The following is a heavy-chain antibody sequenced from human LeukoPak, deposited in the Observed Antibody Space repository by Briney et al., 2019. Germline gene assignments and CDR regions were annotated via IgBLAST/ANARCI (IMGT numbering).Heavy chain of an antibody. CDR2: IYYSGST. D-gene: IGHD6-19*01. CDR1: GGSISSSNW. V-gene: IGHV4-30-4*01. CDR3: ARGYSSGWYDY. Sequence: PSETLSLTCAVSGGSISSSNWWSWIRQPPGKGLEWIGYIYYSGSTYYNPSLKSRVTISVDTSKNQFSLKLSSVTAADTAVYYCARGYSSGWYDYWGQGTLVTVSS. J-gene: IGHJ4*02.